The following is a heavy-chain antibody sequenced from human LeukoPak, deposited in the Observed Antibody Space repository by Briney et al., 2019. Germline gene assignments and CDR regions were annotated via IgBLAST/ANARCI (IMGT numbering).Heavy chain of an antibody. CDR2: ISSGSPTI. CDR1: GFTFSSYW. CDR3: ARTRGYFDF. Sequence: GGSLRLSCAASGFTFSSYWIHWVRQAPGKGLEWISYISSGSPTIYYADSVKGRFTISRDNAKNSLYLQMNSLRDEDTAVYYCARTRGYFDFWGQGTLVTVSS. J-gene: IGHJ4*02. V-gene: IGHV3-48*02.